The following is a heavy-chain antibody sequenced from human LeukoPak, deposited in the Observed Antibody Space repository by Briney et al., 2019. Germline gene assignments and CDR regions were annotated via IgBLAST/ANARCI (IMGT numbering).Heavy chain of an antibody. J-gene: IGHJ4*02. CDR1: GYTFTSYG. CDR3: ANTGYSSGYYFDY. D-gene: IGHD3-22*01. Sequence: ASVKVSCKASGYTFTSYGISWVRQAPGQGLEWMGWISAYNGNTNYAQKLQGRVTMTTDTSTSTAYTELRSLRSDDTAVYYCANTGYSSGYYFDYWGQGTLVTVSS. V-gene: IGHV1-18*01. CDR2: ISAYNGNT.